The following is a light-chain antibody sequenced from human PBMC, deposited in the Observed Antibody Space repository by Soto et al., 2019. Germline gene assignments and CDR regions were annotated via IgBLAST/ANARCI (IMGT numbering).Light chain of an antibody. CDR2: GTS. CDR1: QSVSSS. V-gene: IGKV3-15*01. Sequence: EIVMTQSPATLSVSSGERATLSCRASQSVSSSLAWYQQKPGQAPRLLIYGTSTRATGVPARFSGSGSGTEFTLTISILQSEDFAVYYCQQYYNWWTFGQGTKVEIK. CDR3: QQYYNWWT. J-gene: IGKJ1*01.